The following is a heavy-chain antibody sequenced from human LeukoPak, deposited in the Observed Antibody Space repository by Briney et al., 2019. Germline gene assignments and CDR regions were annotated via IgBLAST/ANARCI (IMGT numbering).Heavy chain of an antibody. D-gene: IGHD3-10*01. CDR2: IRYDGSNK. CDR1: GFTFSSYG. J-gene: IGHJ4*02. Sequence: GGSLRLSCAASGFTFSSYGMHWVRQAPGKWLELVAYIRYDGSNKYYADSVKGRFTIYRYISKNTLYLQMNSLRAEDTAVYYCAKDRVFELWFEEASPYYFDYWGQGTLVTVSS. CDR3: AKDRVFELWFEEASPYYFDY. V-gene: IGHV3-30*02.